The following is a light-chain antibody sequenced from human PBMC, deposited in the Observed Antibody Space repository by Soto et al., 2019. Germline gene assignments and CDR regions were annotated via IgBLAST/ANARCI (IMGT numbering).Light chain of an antibody. CDR1: QSVSSN. CDR2: GAS. Sequence: PATLSVSPGERATLSGRASQSVSSNLAWYQQKPGQTPRLLIYGASTRATGIPDRFSGSGSGTDFTLTISRLEPEDFAVYYCQQYGSSGTFGQGTKVDIK. CDR3: QQYGSSGT. V-gene: IGKV3-20*01. J-gene: IGKJ1*01.